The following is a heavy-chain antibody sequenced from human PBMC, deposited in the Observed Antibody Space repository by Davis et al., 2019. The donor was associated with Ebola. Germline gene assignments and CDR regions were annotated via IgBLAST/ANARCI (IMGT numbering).Heavy chain of an antibody. J-gene: IGHJ4*02. CDR3: AKGNRVTYQYDSGDDY. V-gene: IGHV3-23*01. CDR2: ISGSGDNT. Sequence: GESLKISCGTSGFTFSSYGMNWVRQAPGKGLERVSYISGSGDNTYYADSVKGRFTISRDNSKSTLYLQMTSLRADDTAVYSCAKGNRVTYQYDSGDDYWGQGTLVTVSS. CDR1: GFTFSSYG. D-gene: IGHD3-22*01.